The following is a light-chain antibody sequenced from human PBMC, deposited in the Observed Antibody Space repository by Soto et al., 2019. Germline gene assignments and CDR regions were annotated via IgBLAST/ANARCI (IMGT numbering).Light chain of an antibody. CDR3: QQYSKYPST. Sequence: DIQMTQSPSTLSASVGDRVTVTCRASQSIDKWLAWYQQKPGKAPKLLMYKASLLQSGIPSRFSGSGSGTEFTLTISSLQSDDVASYYCQQYSKYPSTFGQGTKVEV. CDR1: QSIDKW. J-gene: IGKJ1*01. V-gene: IGKV1-5*03. CDR2: KAS.